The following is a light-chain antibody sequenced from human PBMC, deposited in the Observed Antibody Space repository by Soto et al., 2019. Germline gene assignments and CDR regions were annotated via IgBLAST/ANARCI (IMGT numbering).Light chain of an antibody. V-gene: IGLV2-14*01. CDR2: DVS. CDR1: NSDVGGYNY. J-gene: IGLJ2*01. Sequence: QSALTQPVSVSGSPGQSITISCTGTNSDVGGYNYVSWYQHHPAKAPKLMIYDVSNRPSGVSDRFSGSKSGNSASLTISGLQAEDEADYYCSSYTSYNTLVFGGGTKLTVL. CDR3: SSYTSYNTLV.